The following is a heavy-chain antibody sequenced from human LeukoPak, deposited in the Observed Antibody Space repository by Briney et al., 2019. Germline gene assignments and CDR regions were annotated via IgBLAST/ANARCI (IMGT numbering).Heavy chain of an antibody. D-gene: IGHD2-2*01. Sequence: GGSLRLSCAASGFTFSSYWMSWVRQAPGKGLEWVANIKQDGSEKYYVDSVKGRFTISRDNAKNSLYLQMNSLRAEDTAVYYCARAMCSTSCYLSFDYWGQGTLVTVFS. CDR1: GFTFSSYW. V-gene: IGHV3-7*01. CDR3: ARAMCSTSCYLSFDY. CDR2: IKQDGSEK. J-gene: IGHJ4*02.